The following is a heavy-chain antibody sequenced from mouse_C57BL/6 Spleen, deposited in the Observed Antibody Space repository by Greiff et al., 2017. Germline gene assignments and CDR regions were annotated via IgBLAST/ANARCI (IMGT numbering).Heavy chain of an antibody. D-gene: IGHD1-1*01. CDR3: ARQDYGSSYGFAY. CDR1: GFTFSDYG. CDR2: IRSGSSTI. J-gene: IGHJ3*01. V-gene: IGHV5-17*01. Sequence: EVKLVESGGGLVKPGGSLKLSCAASGFTFSDYGMHWVRQAPEKGLEWVAYIRSGSSTIYYADTVKGRFTISRDNAKNTLFLQMTSLRSEDTAMYYCARQDYGSSYGFAYWGQGTLVTVSA.